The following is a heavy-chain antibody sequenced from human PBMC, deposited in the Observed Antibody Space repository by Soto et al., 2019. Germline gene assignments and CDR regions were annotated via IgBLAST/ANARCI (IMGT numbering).Heavy chain of an antibody. J-gene: IGHJ2*01. CDR3: ARVSPTPEMATIRNWYFDL. CDR2: ISYTGGDT. D-gene: IGHD5-12*01. V-gene: IGHV3-23*01. Sequence: PGGSLRLSCAASGFTFSKYAMPWARQAPGKGLEWVSAISYTGGDTYYVDSVKGRFTVSRDNSKNTLYLQMNSLRAEDTDVYYCARVSPTPEMATIRNWYFDLWGRGTLVTVSS. CDR1: GFTFSKYA.